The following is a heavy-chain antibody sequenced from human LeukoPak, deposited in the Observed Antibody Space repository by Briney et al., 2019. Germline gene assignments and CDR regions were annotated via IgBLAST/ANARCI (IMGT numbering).Heavy chain of an antibody. CDR2: IYPGDSDT. CDR3: ASTYCGGDCYGDAFDI. CDR1: GYSFTSYW. J-gene: IGHJ3*02. V-gene: IGHV5-51*01. Sequence: GESLKISCKGSGYSFTSYWIGWVRQMPGKGLEWMGIIYPGDSDTRYSPSFQGQVTISADKSISTAYLQWSSLKASDTATYYCASTYCGGDCYGDAFDIWGQGTMVTVSS. D-gene: IGHD2-21*02.